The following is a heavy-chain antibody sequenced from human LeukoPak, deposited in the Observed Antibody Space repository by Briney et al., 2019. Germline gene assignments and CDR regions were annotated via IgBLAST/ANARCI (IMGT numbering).Heavy chain of an antibody. Sequence: SETLSLTCSVSGGSISSSSNYWGWIRQPPGKGLEWIASMYYSGSTYYNPSLKSRVTISVDTSKNQFSLRLSSVTAADTALYYCARHPLKPVASYYFDYWGQGALVTVSS. J-gene: IGHJ4*02. V-gene: IGHV4-39*01. CDR3: ARHPLKPVASYYFDY. CDR1: GGSISSSSNY. CDR2: MYYSGST. D-gene: IGHD6-19*01.